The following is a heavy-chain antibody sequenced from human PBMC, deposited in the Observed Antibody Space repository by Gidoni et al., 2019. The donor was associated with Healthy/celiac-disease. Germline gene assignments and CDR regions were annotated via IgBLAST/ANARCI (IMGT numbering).Heavy chain of an antibody. CDR2: NYYSGST. J-gene: IGHJ6*02. CDR1: RGSISSYY. Sequence: QVQLQESGPGLVKPSETLSLTCTVSRGSISSYYWSWIRQPPGKGLEWIGYNYYSGSTNYNPSLKSRVTIAVDTSKNQFSLKLSSVTAADTAVYYWARERLEGYSSGWYGGYYYYYGMDVWGQGTTVTVSS. D-gene: IGHD6-19*01. CDR3: ARERLEGYSSGWYGGYYYYYGMDV. V-gene: IGHV4-59*01.